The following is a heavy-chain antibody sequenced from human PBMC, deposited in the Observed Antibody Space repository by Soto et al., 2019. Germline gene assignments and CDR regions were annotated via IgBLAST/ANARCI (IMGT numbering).Heavy chain of an antibody. CDR3: ARGGGVYYFDY. J-gene: IGHJ4*02. V-gene: IGHV4-59*01. Sequence: ALEILSLTCTVSGGSISSYYWSWIRQPPGKGLEWIGYIYYSGITDYNPSLKSRVTISVDTSKSQFSLKLSPVTAADTAVYYCARGGGVYYFDYWGQGTLVTVSS. CDR2: IYYSGIT. CDR1: GGSISSYY. D-gene: IGHD2-8*02.